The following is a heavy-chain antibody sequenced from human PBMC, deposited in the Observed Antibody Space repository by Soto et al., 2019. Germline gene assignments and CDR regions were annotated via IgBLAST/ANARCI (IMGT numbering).Heavy chain of an antibody. V-gene: IGHV3-73*01. J-gene: IGHJ6*02. Sequence: GGSLRLSCAASGFTFSGSAMHWVRQASGKGLEWVGRIRSKANSYATAYAASVKGRFTISRDDSKNTAYLQMNSLKTEDTAVYYCTSLTTVVTPGPDVWGQGTTVTVSS. D-gene: IGHD4-17*01. CDR2: IRSKANSYAT. CDR3: TSLTTVVTPGPDV. CDR1: GFTFSGSA.